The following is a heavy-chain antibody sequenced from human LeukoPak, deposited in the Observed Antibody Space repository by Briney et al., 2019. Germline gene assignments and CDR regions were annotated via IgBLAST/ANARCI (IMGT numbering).Heavy chain of an antibody. Sequence: SETLSLTCAVYGGSFSGYYWSWIRQPPGKGLEWIGSIYYSGSTYYNPSLKSRVTISVDTSKNQFSLKLSSVTAADTAVYYCARHPGGYWGQGTLVTVSS. V-gene: IGHV4-34*01. CDR1: GGSFSGYY. CDR2: IYYSGST. CDR3: ARHPGGY. J-gene: IGHJ4*02.